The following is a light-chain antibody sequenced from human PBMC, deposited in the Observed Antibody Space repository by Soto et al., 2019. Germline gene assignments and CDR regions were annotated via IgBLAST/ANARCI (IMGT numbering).Light chain of an antibody. V-gene: IGLV2-14*01. CDR2: EVI. Sequence: QSALTQPASVSGPPGRSITISCTGSSSDIGRHDYVSWYQHHPGKVPKVIIYEVIHRPSGVSNRFSGSKSGNTASLTISGLQAADEADYYCSSYSSGSTLLLFGGGTNLTVL. CDR3: SSYSSGSTLLL. CDR1: SSDIGRHDY. J-gene: IGLJ2*01.